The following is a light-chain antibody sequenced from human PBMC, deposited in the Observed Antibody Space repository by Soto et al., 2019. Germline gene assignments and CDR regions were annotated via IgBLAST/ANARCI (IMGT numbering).Light chain of an antibody. CDR1: SSDVGGYNY. CDR3: SSYTSISPYV. CDR2: EVS. J-gene: IGLJ1*01. V-gene: IGLV2-14*01. Sequence: QSALTQPASVSGSPGQSITISCTGTSSDVGGYNYVSWYQQHPGKAPKLMIYEVSKRSSGVSNRFSGSKSGNTASLTISGLQADDEADYYCSSYTSISPYVFGTGTKLTVL.